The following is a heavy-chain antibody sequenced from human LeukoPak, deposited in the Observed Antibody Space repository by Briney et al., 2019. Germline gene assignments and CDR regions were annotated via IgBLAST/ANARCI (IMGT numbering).Heavy chain of an antibody. J-gene: IGHJ4*02. CDR1: GYTFTSYY. D-gene: IGHD2-2*01. CDR2: ISAYNGNT. V-gene: IGHV1-18*04. Sequence: GASVKVSCKASGYTFTSYYMHWVRQAPGQGLEWMGWISAYNGNTNYAQKLQGRVTMTTDASTSTAYMELRSLRSDDTAVYYCARLEDQLPHLDWGQGTLVTVSS. CDR3: ARLEDQLPHLD.